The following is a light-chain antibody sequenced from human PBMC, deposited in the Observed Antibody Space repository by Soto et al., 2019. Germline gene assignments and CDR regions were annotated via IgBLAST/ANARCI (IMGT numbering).Light chain of an antibody. V-gene: IGKV4-1*01. Sequence: DIVMTQSPDSLAVSLGARATINCKSSQSVLYSSNNKNYLAWYQQKPGQPPKLLIYCASTRESGVPDRFSGSGSGTDFTLTISSLQAEDVAVYYCQQYFRPWTFGQGTKVEIK. CDR2: CAS. J-gene: IGKJ1*01. CDR1: QSVLYSSNNKNY. CDR3: QQYFRPWT.